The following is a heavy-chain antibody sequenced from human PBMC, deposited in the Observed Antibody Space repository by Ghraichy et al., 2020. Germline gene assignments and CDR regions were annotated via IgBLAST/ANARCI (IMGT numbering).Heavy chain of an antibody. CDR2: LSYDGSKR. J-gene: IGHJ6*03. Sequence: GGSLRLSCAASGFTFGCYAMHWVRQAPGKGLEWVAVLSYDGSKRYYADSVKGRFIISRDNSKNTLYLQMNSLRPEDTAVYYCAKAKYSTSSFSHYYMDVWGKGTPVTVSS. D-gene: IGHD6-6*01. CDR1: GFTFGCYA. V-gene: IGHV3-30*18. CDR3: AKAKYSTSSFSHYYMDV.